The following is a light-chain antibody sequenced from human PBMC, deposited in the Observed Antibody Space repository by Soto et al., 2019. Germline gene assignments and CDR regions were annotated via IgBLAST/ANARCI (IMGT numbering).Light chain of an antibody. Sequence: SASSLSAYVGDSVAITCRASQDISNFLNWYQQTPGKAPKLLTYDASDLETVVPSRLSGSGTGTEYTFTISSLQAEDNGTYYCQQYENLPLTFGGVSIV. CDR1: QDISNF. CDR2: DAS. V-gene: IGKV1-33*01. CDR3: QQYENLPLT. J-gene: IGKJ4*01.